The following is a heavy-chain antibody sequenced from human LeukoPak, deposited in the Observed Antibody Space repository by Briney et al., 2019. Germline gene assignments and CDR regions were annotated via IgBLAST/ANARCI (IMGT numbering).Heavy chain of an antibody. CDR3: ARSYSGNYYGSDY. V-gene: IGHV4-39*01. J-gene: IGHJ4*02. D-gene: IGHD1-26*01. CDR1: GGSISSSSYY. Sequence: SETLSLTCTVSGGSISSSSYYWGWIRQPPGKGLEWIGSIYYSGSTYYNPSLKSRVTISVDTSKNQFSLKLSSVTAADTAVYYCARSYSGNYYGSDYWGQGTLVTVSS. CDR2: IYYSGST.